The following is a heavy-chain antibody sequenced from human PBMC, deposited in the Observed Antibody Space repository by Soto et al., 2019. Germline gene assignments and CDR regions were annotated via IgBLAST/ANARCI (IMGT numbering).Heavy chain of an antibody. CDR2: IYYSGST. V-gene: IGHV4-39*01. CDR3: ASRPEYYDFWSGYYTDY. D-gene: IGHD3-3*01. CDR1: GGSISSSSYY. J-gene: IGHJ4*02. Sequence: PSETLSLTCTVSGGSISSSSYYWGWIRQPPGKGLEWIGSIYYSGSTYYNPSLKSRVTISVDTSKNQFSLKLSSVTAADTAVYYCASRPEYYDFWSGYYTDYWGQGTLVTVSS.